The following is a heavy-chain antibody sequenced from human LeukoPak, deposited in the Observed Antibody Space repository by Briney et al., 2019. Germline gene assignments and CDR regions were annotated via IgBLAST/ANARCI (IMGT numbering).Heavy chain of an antibody. Sequence: GGSLRLSCAASGFTFSREWMSWVRQAPGKGLEWVANIKQDGGEQYYVDSVKGRFTISRDNAKNLLYLQMNNLRVEDTAVYYCAKDWDGYDLWGQGTQVTVSS. CDR1: GFTFSREW. V-gene: IGHV3-7*01. J-gene: IGHJ5*02. CDR2: IKQDGGEQ. CDR3: AKDWDGYDL. D-gene: IGHD6-25*01.